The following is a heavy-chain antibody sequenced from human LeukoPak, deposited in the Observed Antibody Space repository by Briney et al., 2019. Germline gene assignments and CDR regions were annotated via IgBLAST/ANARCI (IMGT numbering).Heavy chain of an antibody. V-gene: IGHV3-30*04. Sequence: GGSLRLSCAASGFTFSSYVMHWVRQAPGKGLEWMTMISYDGNSKYYADSVKGRFTISRDNSKNTLYLQMNSLRAEDTAVYFCARDYYGSGSLNTGVEYWGQGTLVTVSS. D-gene: IGHD3-10*01. J-gene: IGHJ4*02. CDR2: ISYDGNSK. CDR3: ARDYYGSGSLNTGVEY. CDR1: GFTFSSYV.